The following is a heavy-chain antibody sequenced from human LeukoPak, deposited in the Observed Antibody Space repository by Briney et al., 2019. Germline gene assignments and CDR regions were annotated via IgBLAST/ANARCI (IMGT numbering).Heavy chain of an antibody. CDR2: IYTSGST. Sequence: SETLSLTCTVSGGSISSGSYYWSWIRQPAGKGLEWIGRIYTSGSTNYNPSLKSRVTMSVDTSKNQFSLKLSSVTAADTAVYYCARADSSGPNGMDVWGQGTTVTVSS. CDR1: GGSISSGSYY. J-gene: IGHJ6*02. D-gene: IGHD6-19*01. V-gene: IGHV4-61*02. CDR3: ARADSSGPNGMDV.